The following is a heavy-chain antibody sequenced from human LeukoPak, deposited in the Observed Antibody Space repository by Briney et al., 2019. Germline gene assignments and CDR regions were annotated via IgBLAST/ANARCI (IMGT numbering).Heavy chain of an antibody. CDR1: GGSISNSNW. CDR3: ARAEDGNQIDY. V-gene: IGHV4-4*02. CDR2: IYHTGST. J-gene: IGHJ4*02. D-gene: IGHD5-24*01. Sequence: SETLSLTCAVSGGSISNSNWWSWVRQSPGKGLEWIGEIYHTGSTIYNPSLKSRVTTSVDKSKNHFSLKLSSVTAADTAVYYCARAEDGNQIDYWGQGTLVTVSS.